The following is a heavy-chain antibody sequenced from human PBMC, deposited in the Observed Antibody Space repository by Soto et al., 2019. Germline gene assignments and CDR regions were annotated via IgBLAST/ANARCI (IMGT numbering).Heavy chain of an antibody. Sequence: SVKVSCKASGGTFSSYTISWVRQAPGQGLEWMGRIIPILGIANYAQKFQGRVTITADKSTSTAYMELSSLRSEDTAVYYCARDLGITMIVVDNPWGQGTLVTVSS. CDR1: GGTFSSYT. J-gene: IGHJ5*02. CDR3: ARDLGITMIVVDNP. V-gene: IGHV1-69*04. D-gene: IGHD3-22*01. CDR2: IIPILGIA.